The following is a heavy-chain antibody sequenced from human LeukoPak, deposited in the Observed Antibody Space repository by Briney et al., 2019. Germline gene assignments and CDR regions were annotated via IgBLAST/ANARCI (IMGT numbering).Heavy chain of an antibody. CDR3: TTPNYYDSRPEAFDI. D-gene: IGHD3-22*01. CDR2: IKSKTDGGTT. J-gene: IGHJ3*02. V-gene: IGHV3-15*01. CDR1: GFTFSNAW. Sequence: GGSLRLSCAASGFTFSNAWMSWVRQAPGKGLEWVGRIKSKTDGGTTDYAAPVKGRFTISRDDSKNTLYLQMNRLKTEDTAVYYCTTPNYYDSRPEAFDIWGQGTLVTVSS.